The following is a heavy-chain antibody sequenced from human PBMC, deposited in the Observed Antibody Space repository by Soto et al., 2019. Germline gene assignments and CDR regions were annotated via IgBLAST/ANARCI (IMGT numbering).Heavy chain of an antibody. J-gene: IGHJ4*02. V-gene: IGHV4-34*01. CDR1: GGSFSGYY. Sequence: SETLSLTCAVYGGSFSGYYLSWIRQPPGKGLEWIGEINHSGSTNYNPSLKSRVTISVDTSKNQFSLKLSSVTAADTAVYYCASRLYGDLTWGQGTLVTVSS. CDR3: ASRLYGDLT. D-gene: IGHD4-17*01. CDR2: INHSGST.